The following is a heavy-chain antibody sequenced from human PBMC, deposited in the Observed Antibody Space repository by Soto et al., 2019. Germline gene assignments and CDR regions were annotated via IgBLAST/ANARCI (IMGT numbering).Heavy chain of an antibody. CDR2: IIPIFGTA. CDR3: ARGTTPYYDFWSGYWGYYYGMDV. V-gene: IGHV1-69*12. D-gene: IGHD3-3*01. CDR1: GGTFSSYA. Sequence: QVQLVQSGAEVKKPGSSVKVSCKASGGTFSSYAISWVRQAPGQGLEWMGGIIPIFGTANYAQKFQGRVTITADESTSTAYMELSSLRSEDTAVYYCARGTTPYYDFWSGYWGYYYGMDVWGQGTTVTVSS. J-gene: IGHJ6*02.